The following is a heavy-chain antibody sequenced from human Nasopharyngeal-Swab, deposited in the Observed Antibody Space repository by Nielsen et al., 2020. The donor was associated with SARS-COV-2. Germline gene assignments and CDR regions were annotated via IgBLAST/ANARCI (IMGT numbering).Heavy chain of an antibody. J-gene: IGHJ4*02. V-gene: IGHV4-59*13. D-gene: IGHD3-10*01. CDR1: GGSISSYY. CDR2: IYYSGST. CDR3: ARLRWFGEMGDY. Sequence: SETLSLTCTVSGGSISSYYWSWIRQPPGKGLEWIGYIYYSGSTNYNPSLKSRVTISVDTSKNQFSLKLSSVTAADTAVYYCARLRWFGEMGDYWGQGTLVTVSS.